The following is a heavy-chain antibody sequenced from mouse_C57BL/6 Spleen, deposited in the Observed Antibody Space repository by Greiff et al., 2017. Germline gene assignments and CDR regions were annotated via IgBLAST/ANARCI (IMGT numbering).Heavy chain of an antibody. Sequence: EVQRVESGGGLVQPGGSMQLSCVASGFTFSNYWMNWVRQSPEQGLEWVAQIRLKSDNYATHSAESVKGRFTISRDDSKSSVYLQMNNLRAEDTGIYYCTRYDYDWFAYWGQGTLVTVSA. CDR3: TRYDYDWFAY. V-gene: IGHV6-3*01. CDR2: IRLKSDNYAT. J-gene: IGHJ3*01. CDR1: GFTFSNYW. D-gene: IGHD2-4*01.